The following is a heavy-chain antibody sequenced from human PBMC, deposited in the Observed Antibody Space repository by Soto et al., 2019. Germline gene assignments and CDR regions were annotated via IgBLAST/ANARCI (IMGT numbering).Heavy chain of an antibody. D-gene: IGHD1-26*01. V-gene: IGHV4-30-2*01. CDR1: GGSISSGGYS. Sequence: SETLSLTCAVSGGSISSGGYSWSWIRHPPGKGLEWIGYIYHSGTTYYNPSLKSRVTISVDRSKNQFSLKLSSVTAAETAVYYCARHGFTGSCYDAFDSVGQGTMVT. CDR2: IYHSGTT. CDR3: ARHGFTGSCYDAFDS. J-gene: IGHJ3*02.